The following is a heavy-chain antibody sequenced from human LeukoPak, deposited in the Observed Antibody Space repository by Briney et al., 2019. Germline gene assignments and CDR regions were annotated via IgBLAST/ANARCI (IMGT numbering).Heavy chain of an antibody. CDR3: ARASNQYDFCSDSYTGSHYFYYMDV. V-gene: IGHV4-30-4*08. D-gene: IGHD3-3*01. J-gene: IGHJ6*03. CDR2: IYYSGST. CDR1: GGSISSGDYY. Sequence: SETLSLXCTVSGGSISSGDYYWSWIRQPPEKGPEWIGYIYYSGSTYSNPSLKSRVTISVDTSKNQFSLKLSSVTAADTAVYYCARASNQYDFCSDSYTGSHYFYYMDVWGKGTTVTVSS.